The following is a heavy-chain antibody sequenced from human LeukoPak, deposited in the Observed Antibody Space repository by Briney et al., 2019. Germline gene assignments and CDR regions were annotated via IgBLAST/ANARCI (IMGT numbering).Heavy chain of an antibody. CDR2: IRYDGSNK. Sequence: GGSLRLSCAASGFTFSSYGMHWVRQAPGKGLEWVAFIRYDGSNKHYADSVKGRFTISRDNSKNTLYLQMNSLRAEDTAVYYCAKVEYSSGWSYYYYYYMDVWGKGTTVTVSS. J-gene: IGHJ6*03. V-gene: IGHV3-30*02. D-gene: IGHD6-19*01. CDR3: AKVEYSSGWSYYYYYYMDV. CDR1: GFTFSSYG.